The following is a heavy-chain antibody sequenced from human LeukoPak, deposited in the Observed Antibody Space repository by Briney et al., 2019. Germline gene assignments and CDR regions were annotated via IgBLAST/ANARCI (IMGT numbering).Heavy chain of an antibody. J-gene: IGHJ6*02. V-gene: IGHV4-34*01. D-gene: IGHD2-2*01. CDR2: INHSGST. CDR3: ARVVVPAAMVNYYYYYGMDV. Sequence: PSETLSLTCAVYGGSFSGYYWSWIRQPPGKGLEWLGEINHSGSTNYNPSLKSRVTISVDTSKNQFSLKLSSVTAADTAVYYCARVVVPAAMVNYYYYYGMDVWGQGTTVTVSS. CDR1: GGSFSGYY.